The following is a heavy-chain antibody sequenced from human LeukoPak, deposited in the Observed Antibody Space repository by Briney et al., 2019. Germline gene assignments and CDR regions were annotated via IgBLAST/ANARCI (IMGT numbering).Heavy chain of an antibody. CDR3: VRDFLGESGAGGY. V-gene: IGHV3-21*01. CDR1: TFTFSSYT. Sequence: GGSLRLSCATSTFTFSSYTMNWVRQAPGKGLEWVSSISPSGNSKYHADSVEGRFTISRDNAENSLYMQMNSLRAEDTGVYYCVRDFLGESGAGGYWGQGTLVTVSS. D-gene: IGHD3-10*01. CDR2: ISPSGNSK. J-gene: IGHJ4*02.